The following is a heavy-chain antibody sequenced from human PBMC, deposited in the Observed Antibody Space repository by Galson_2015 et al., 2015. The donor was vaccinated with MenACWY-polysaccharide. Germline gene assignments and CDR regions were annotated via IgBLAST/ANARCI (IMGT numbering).Heavy chain of an antibody. J-gene: IGHJ3*02. Sequence: SLRLSCAASGLSFSGSGMHWVRQAPGKGLGWVAVIQYDGSNKVYVGSVKGRFTISRDNSKNTEFLEMNTLGVEDTAVYYCAREGSRIVFHAFDICGQGTMVTVSS. D-gene: IGHD2-2*01. CDR3: AREGSRIVFHAFDI. CDR2: IQYDGSNK. CDR1: GLSFSGSG. V-gene: IGHV3-33*05.